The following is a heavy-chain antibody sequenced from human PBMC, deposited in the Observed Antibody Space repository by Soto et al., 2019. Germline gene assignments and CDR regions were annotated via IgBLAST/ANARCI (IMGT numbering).Heavy chain of an antibody. CDR1: GFTFSTNL. CDR2: INSDGTTA. D-gene: IGHD3-10*01. J-gene: IGHJ4*02. Sequence: GGSLRLSCAASGFTFSTNLMHWVRQGPGKGLVWVSRINSDGTTAAYADSVQGRFTVSRDNAKNTLYLHMTSLRGEDTAVYYCAKDGEGVANFDYWGQGTLVTVSS. CDR3: AKDGEGVANFDY. V-gene: IGHV3-74*01.